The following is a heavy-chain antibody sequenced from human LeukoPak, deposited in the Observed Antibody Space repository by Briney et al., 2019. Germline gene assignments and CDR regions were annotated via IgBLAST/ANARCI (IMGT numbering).Heavy chain of an antibody. J-gene: IGHJ6*03. V-gene: IGHV3-15*01. CDR3: TTVGYCSSTSCYYYYYYMDV. CDR1: GFTFSNAW. Sequence: GGSLRLSCAASGFTFSNAWMSWVRQAPGKGLEWVGRIKSKTDGGTTDYAAPVKGRFTISRDDSKNTLYLQRNSLKTEDTAVYYCTTVGYCSSTSCYYYYYYMDVWGKGTTVTISS. CDR2: IKSKTDGGTT. D-gene: IGHD2-2*01.